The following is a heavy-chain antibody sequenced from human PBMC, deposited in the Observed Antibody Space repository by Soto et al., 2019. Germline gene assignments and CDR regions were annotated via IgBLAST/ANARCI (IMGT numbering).Heavy chain of an antibody. Sequence: GSLRLSCAASGFTFSYYWMHWVRHAPGKGLVWVSRIHSDGSSTTYADFVKGRFIISRDNARNTVDLQMNSVRVEDTAVYYCARDIGQLVLAASYGGYGGNLWGQGTLVTVSS. CDR3: ARDIGQLVLAASYGGYGGNL. CDR2: IHSDGSST. CDR1: GFTFSYYW. J-gene: IGHJ4*02. D-gene: IGHD2-2*01. V-gene: IGHV3-74*01.